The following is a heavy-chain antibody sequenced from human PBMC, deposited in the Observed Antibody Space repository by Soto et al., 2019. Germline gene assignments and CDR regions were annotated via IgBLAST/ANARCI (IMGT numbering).Heavy chain of an antibody. CDR2: INQDGSEK. V-gene: IGHV3-7*01. J-gene: IGHJ4*02. CDR3: VRTSLVVAAATREDY. D-gene: IGHD2-15*01. CDR1: GVIFSNSW. Sequence: GGSLRLSCAVSGVIFSNSWMSWVRQAPGKGLEWVANINQDGSEKYYVDSVKGRFTISRDNAKNTLYLQMNSLRAEDTAVYYCVRTSLVVAAATREDYWGQGTLVTVSS.